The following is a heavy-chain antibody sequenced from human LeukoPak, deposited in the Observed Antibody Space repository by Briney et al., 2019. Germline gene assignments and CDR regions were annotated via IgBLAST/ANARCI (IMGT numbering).Heavy chain of an antibody. J-gene: IGHJ4*02. CDR2: IKSKTDGGTP. CDR3: TTDRREGSYYNFDY. Sequence: PGVSLRLSCAASGFTFSNAWRSWVRQAPGKGLEWVGGIKSKTDGGTPDYAAPVKVRFTISRDDSKNTLYLQMNSLKTEDTAVYYCTTDRREGSYYNFDYWGQGTLVTVSS. V-gene: IGHV3-15*01. CDR1: GFTFSNAW. D-gene: IGHD1-26*01.